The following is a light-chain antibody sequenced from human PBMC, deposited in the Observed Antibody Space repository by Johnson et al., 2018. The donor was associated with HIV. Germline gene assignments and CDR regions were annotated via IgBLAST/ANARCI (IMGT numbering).Light chain of an antibody. CDR3: AAWDSSLRAHYV. CDR2: ENN. V-gene: IGLV1-51*02. CDR1: SSNIGNNY. Sequence: QSVLTQPPSVSAAPGQKVTISCSGSSSNIGNNYVSWYQQVPGTAPKLLIYENNKRPSGIPDRFSGSKSGTSATLAITGLHIGAEADYYCAAWDSSLRAHYVFGAGTKITVL. J-gene: IGLJ1*01.